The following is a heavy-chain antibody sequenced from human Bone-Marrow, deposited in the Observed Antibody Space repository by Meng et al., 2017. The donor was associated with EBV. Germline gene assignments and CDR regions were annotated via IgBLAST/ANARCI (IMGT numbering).Heavy chain of an antibody. CDR2: FLPILGAP. Sequence: GQVVRPGAGGKKPGSSVKVACRASGGNFRRSAISWLRQAPGQGLEWMGGFLPILGAPNYAQKFQDRVTITADESTSTSYMELSSLTSDDTAVYYCARESGRGYSSDYWGQGTLVTVSS. J-gene: IGHJ4*02. V-gene: IGHV1-69*01. D-gene: IGHD5-18*01. CDR1: GGNFRRSA. CDR3: ARESGRGYSSDY.